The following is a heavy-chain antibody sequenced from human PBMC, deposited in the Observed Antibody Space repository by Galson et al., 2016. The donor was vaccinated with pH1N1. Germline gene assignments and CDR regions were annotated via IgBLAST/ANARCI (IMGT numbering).Heavy chain of an antibody. CDR3: ARDRTYSESNTYYDLFDI. V-gene: IGHV3-7*03. J-gene: IGHJ3*02. CDR2: INQHGSKI. D-gene: IGHD3-16*01. Sequence: SLRLSCAASGLVYSDYWMTWVRQAPGKGLEWVDNINQHGSKINYGDSVKGRFTISRDNAKNSLFLQMTSLRADDSAVYYCARDRTYSESNTYYDLFDIWGQGTMVTVSS. CDR1: GLVYSDYW.